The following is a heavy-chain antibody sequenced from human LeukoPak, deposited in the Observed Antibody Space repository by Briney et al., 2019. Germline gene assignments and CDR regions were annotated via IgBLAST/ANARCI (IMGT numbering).Heavy chain of an antibody. Sequence: SVKVSCLPSGGCLSRYTISWLQQAPGQGLEWMGRMIPFLGVANYAHKSQGRVEITSEKSTSTAYLELSSPISEDPAVYYCARGELSGVAGPVDYWGQGNLVTVSS. J-gene: IGHJ4*02. V-gene: IGHV1-69*02. D-gene: IGHD1-7*01. CDR1: GGCLSRYT. CDR3: ARGELSGVAGPVDY. CDR2: MIPFLGVA.